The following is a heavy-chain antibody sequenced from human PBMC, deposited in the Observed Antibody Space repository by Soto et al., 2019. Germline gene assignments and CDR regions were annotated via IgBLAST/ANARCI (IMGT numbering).Heavy chain of an antibody. D-gene: IGHD3-9*01. J-gene: IGHJ5*02. Sequence: SETLSLTCTVSGGSISSYYWHWIRQPPGKGLEWIGYIYYSGSTKYNPSLKSRVTISVDTSKNQFSLKLSSVTAADTAVYYCAKDRLANWFDTWCQGTLVTASS. CDR1: GGSISSYY. CDR2: IYYSGST. V-gene: IGHV4-59*01. CDR3: AKDRLANWFDT.